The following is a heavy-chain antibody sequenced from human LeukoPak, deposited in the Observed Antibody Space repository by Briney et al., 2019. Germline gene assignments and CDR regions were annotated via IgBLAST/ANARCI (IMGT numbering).Heavy chain of an antibody. D-gene: IGHD3-9*01. J-gene: IGHJ6*03. CDR1: GFTFSSYG. Sequence: GGSLRLSCAASGFTFSSYGMSWVRQASGKGLGWVGRIRSKANSYATVYAASVKGRFTISRDDSKNTAYLQMNSLKTEDTAVYYCTRTSNILTGYTPREAYYYYYHMDVWGKGTTVTISS. CDR2: IRSKANSYAT. CDR3: TRTSNILTGYTPREAYYYYYHMDV. V-gene: IGHV3-73*01.